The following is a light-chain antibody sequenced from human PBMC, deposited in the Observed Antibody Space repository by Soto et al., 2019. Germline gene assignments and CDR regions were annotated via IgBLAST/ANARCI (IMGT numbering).Light chain of an antibody. CDR3: QQRSNWIL. J-gene: IGKJ5*01. Sequence: EIVLTQSPATLSLSPGERATLSCRASQSVSSYLAWYQQKPGQAPRLLIYDASNRATGIPARFSGSGSGTDFTLTSSSLEPEDFAVYYCQQRSNWILFGQGTRRDIK. CDR1: QSVSSY. V-gene: IGKV3-11*01. CDR2: DAS.